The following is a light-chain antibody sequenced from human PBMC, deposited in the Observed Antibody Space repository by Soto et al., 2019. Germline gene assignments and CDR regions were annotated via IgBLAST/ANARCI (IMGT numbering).Light chain of an antibody. CDR2: EVN. J-gene: IGLJ2*01. Sequence: QSALTQPTSASGSPEQSVTISCTGTSRDFGDYNYVSWYQQHPGKAPKVMIYEVNKRPSGVPDRFSGSKSGNTASLTVSGLQAEDEADYYCSSYAGSNIPVVFGGGTKLTVL. CDR1: SRDFGDYNY. CDR3: SSYAGSNIPVV. V-gene: IGLV2-8*01.